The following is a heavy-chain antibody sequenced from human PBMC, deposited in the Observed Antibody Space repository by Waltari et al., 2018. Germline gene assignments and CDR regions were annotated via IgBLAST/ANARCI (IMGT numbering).Heavy chain of an antibody. D-gene: IGHD2-21*01. V-gene: IGHV4-39*01. CDR2: VSYSVTA. Sequence: QLHLEESGPRLVRPSETLSLICRVSGVSITSNRHYWAWNRQCPAQGLEWIGTVSYSVTADCSPSLNARVSLSRGTSKTQVALALGFVTTPDMAGYCWAQYIGVLEGMETFDIRGKAEWSPPL. CDR1: GVSITSNRHY. CDR3: AQYIGVLEGMETFDI. J-gene: IGHJ3*02.